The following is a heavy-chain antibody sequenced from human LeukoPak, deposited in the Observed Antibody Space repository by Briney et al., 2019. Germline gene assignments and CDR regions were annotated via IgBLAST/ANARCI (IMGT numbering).Heavy chain of an antibody. Sequence: ASVKVSCKASGYTLTSYYMHWVRQAPGQGLEWMGIINPSGGSTSYAQKFQGRVTMTRDTSTSTVYMELSSLRSEDTAVYYCARESREYYFDYWGQGTLVTVSS. CDR2: INPSGGST. CDR1: GYTLTSYY. V-gene: IGHV1-46*01. CDR3: ARESREYYFDY. J-gene: IGHJ4*02.